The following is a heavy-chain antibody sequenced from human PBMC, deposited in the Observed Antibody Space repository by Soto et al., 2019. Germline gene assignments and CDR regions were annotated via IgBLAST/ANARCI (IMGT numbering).Heavy chain of an antibody. Sequence: EVQLLETGGGLVQPGGSLRLSCAASGFTFSSYSMTWVRQAPGKGLEWVSAISGSGGRTFYADSVKGRFTVSRANSENTLYVQMTSLRAEDPAVYVCARHVDDYNVAALDYWGQGTLVTVSS. V-gene: IGHV3-23*01. CDR1: GFTFSSYS. CDR3: ARHVDDYNVAALDY. J-gene: IGHJ4*02. CDR2: ISGSGGRT. D-gene: IGHD4-4*01.